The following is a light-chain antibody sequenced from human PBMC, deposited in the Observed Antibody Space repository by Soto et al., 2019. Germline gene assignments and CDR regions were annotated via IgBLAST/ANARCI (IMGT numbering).Light chain of an antibody. CDR3: QQLSGYPWT. Sequence: DIQLTQSPSFLSASIGDRVTFTCRASQGISSFLAWYQHTPGKAPKLLIYAASTLQSVVPSRFSGSGSGREFTLTINSLQPEDFATYYCQQLSGYPWTFGQGTKVEIK. J-gene: IGKJ1*01. CDR1: QGISSF. CDR2: AAS. V-gene: IGKV1-9*01.